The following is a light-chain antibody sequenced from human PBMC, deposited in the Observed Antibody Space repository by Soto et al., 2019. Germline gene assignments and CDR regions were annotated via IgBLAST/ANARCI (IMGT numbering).Light chain of an antibody. Sequence: QSALTQPRSVSGSPGQSVTISCTGTSNDVGGYDYVSWYQQYPGKAPTYILYDVTKRPSGVPDRFSGSKSGNTASLTISGLQADDEADYYCQSYDSTLSARYVFGTGTKLTVL. CDR1: SNDVGGYDY. CDR2: DVT. CDR3: QSYDSTLSARYV. J-gene: IGLJ1*01. V-gene: IGLV2-11*01.